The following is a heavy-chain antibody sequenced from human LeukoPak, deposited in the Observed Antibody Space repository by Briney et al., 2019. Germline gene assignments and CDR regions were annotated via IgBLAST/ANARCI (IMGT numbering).Heavy chain of an antibody. Sequence: PGGSLRRSCTTSGFTFGDYAMTWVRQAPGKGLEWVSFIRSKANGGTTEYAASVKGRFTISRDDSKSIAYLQMNSLKTEDTAVYYCTRTGSSGWYSLDYFDYWGQGTLVTVSS. CDR3: TRTGSSGWYSLDYFDY. J-gene: IGHJ4*02. CDR1: GFTFGDYA. CDR2: IRSKANGGTT. D-gene: IGHD6-19*01. V-gene: IGHV3-49*04.